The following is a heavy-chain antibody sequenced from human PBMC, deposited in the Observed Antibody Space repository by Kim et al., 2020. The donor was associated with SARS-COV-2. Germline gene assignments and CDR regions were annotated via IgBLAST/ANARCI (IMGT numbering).Heavy chain of an antibody. CDR3: AREKATGIDY. CDR2: IYYSGST. J-gene: IGHJ4*02. CDR1: GGSVSSGSYY. V-gene: IGHV4-61*01. D-gene: IGHD1-26*01. Sequence: SETLSLTCTVSGGSVSSGSYYWSWIRQPPGKGLEWIGYIYYSGSTNYNPSLKSRVTISVDTSKNQFSLKLSSVTAADTAVYYCAREKATGIDYWGQGTL.